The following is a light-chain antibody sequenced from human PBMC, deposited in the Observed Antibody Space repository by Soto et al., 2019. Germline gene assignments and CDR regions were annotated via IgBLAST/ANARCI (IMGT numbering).Light chain of an antibody. CDR3: HQSYSTPWT. J-gene: IGKJ1*01. Sequence: DIQMTQSPSSLSVSVGDRVTITCRASQRISSYLDWYQQKPGKAPNLLIYAASSLLSGVPSRFSGSGSGTDFTLTISSLQPEDFATYYCHQSYSTPWTFGQGTKVEIK. CDR1: QRISSY. V-gene: IGKV1-39*01. CDR2: AAS.